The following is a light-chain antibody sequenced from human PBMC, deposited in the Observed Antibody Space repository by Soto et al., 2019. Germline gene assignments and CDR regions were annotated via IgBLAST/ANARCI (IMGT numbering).Light chain of an antibody. Sequence: TQSPVTLSVSPGDGATLSCRASQSVSRFLAWYQQTPGQPPRLLIYAASSRVLGVPARFTGSGSGTDFTLTISDVQSEGAAIYYCQQYDHWPPYSFGQGTRLEI. J-gene: IGKJ2*01. CDR2: AAS. CDR1: QSVSRF. CDR3: QQYDHWPPYS. V-gene: IGKV3-15*01.